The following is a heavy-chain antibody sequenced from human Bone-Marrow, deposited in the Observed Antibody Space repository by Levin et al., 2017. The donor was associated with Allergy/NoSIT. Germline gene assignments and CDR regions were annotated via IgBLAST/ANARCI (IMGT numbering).Heavy chain of an antibody. D-gene: IGHD2-15*01. V-gene: IGHV6-1*01. CDR1: GDSVSSNSAA. Sequence: SQTLSLTCAISGDSVSSNSAAWNWIRQSPSRGLEWLGRTYYRSKWYNDYAVSVKSRITINPDTSKNQFSLQLNSVTPEDTAVYYCARGGYCSGGSCPDYYFDYWGQGTLVTVSS. CDR2: TYYRSKWYN. J-gene: IGHJ4*02. CDR3: ARGGYCSGGSCPDYYFDY.